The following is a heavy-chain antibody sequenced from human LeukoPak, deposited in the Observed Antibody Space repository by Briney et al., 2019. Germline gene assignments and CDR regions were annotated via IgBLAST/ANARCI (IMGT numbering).Heavy chain of an antibody. CDR3: AKDQHSSGWNHDAFDI. J-gene: IGHJ3*02. D-gene: IGHD6-19*01. CDR2: ISGSGGST. Sequence: SGGSLRLSCAASGFTFSSYAMSWVRQAPGKGLEWVSAISGSGGSTYYADSVKGRFTISRDNSKNTLYLQMNSLRAEDTAVYYCAKDQHSSGWNHDAFDIWGQGTMVTVSS. V-gene: IGHV3-23*01. CDR1: GFTFSSYA.